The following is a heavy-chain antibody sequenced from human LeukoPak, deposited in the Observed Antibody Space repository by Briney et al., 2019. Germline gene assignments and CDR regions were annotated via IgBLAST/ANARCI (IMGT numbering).Heavy chain of an antibody. Sequence: SETLSLTCAVYGGSFSGYYWSWIRQPPGKGLEWIGEINRSGSTNYNPSLKSRVTISVDTSKNQFSLKLSSVTAADTAVYYCARRHITRFWFDPWGQGTLVTVSS. CDR2: INRSGST. J-gene: IGHJ5*02. V-gene: IGHV4-34*01. CDR3: ARRHITRFWFDP. CDR1: GGSFSGYY. D-gene: IGHD3-10*02.